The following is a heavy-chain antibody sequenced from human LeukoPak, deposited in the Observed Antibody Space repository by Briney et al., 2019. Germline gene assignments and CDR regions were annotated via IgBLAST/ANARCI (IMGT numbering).Heavy chain of an antibody. Sequence: GGSLRLSCEASGFTFDDYGMSWVRQLPGKGLEWVSLIYADGATHYADSVKGRFTISRDNSKNTVYLEMNSLRPEDTAVYFCARDRAGRKAWVEFDPWGQGTLVTVSS. CDR1: GFTFDDYG. CDR2: IYADGAT. CDR3: ARDRAGRKAWVEFDP. V-gene: IGHV3-66*02. D-gene: IGHD3-10*01. J-gene: IGHJ5*02.